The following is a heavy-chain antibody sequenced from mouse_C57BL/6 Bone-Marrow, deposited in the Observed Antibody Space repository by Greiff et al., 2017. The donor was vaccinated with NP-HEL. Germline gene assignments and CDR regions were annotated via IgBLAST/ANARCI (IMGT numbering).Heavy chain of an antibody. CDR3: ARSPLYDGYYEFAD. Sequence: VQLKESGPELVKPGASVKISCKASGYSFTGYYMNWVKQSPEKSLEWIGEINPSTGGTTYNQKFKAKATLTVDKSSSTAYMQLKSLTSEDSAVYYCARSPLYDGYYEFADWGQGTLVTVSA. J-gene: IGHJ3*01. D-gene: IGHD2-3*01. CDR1: GYSFTGYY. V-gene: IGHV1-42*01. CDR2: INPSTGGT.